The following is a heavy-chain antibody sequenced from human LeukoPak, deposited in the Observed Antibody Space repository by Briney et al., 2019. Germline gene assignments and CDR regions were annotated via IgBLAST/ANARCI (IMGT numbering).Heavy chain of an antibody. CDR2: IYYGGST. J-gene: IGHJ5*02. CDR1: GGSISSNY. CDR3: ARHVDTVGATVHWFDP. Sequence: SETLSLTCTVSGGSISSNYWSWIRQPPGKGLEWIGYIYYGGSTNYNPSLKSRVTISLDTSKNQFSLKLSSVTAADTAVYYCARHVDTVGATVHWFDPWGQGTLVTVSS. V-gene: IGHV4-59*08. D-gene: IGHD1-26*01.